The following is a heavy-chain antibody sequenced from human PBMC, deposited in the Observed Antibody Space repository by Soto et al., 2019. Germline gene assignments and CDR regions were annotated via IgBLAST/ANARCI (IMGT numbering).Heavy chain of an antibody. J-gene: IGHJ4*02. D-gene: IGHD5-12*01. CDR2: IYSGGST. CDR1: GFTVSSNY. Sequence: EVQLVESGGGLVQPGGSLRLSCAASGFTVSSNYMSWVRQAPGKGLEWVSVIYSGGSTYYADSVKGRFTISRDNSKNTLYLQMNSLRAEDTAVYYCARAYSGYDFVWYFDYWGQGTLVTVSS. V-gene: IGHV3-66*01. CDR3: ARAYSGYDFVWYFDY.